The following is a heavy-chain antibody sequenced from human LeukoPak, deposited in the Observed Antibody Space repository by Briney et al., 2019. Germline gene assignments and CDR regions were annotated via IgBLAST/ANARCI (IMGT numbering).Heavy chain of an antibody. CDR1: GGTFISYA. J-gene: IGHJ4*02. D-gene: IGHD6-19*01. Sequence: SVKVSCKASGGTFISYAISWVRQAPGQGLEWMGGIIPIFGTANYAQKFQGRVTITADESASTAYMELSSLRSEDTAVYYCAYSSGWYSLDYWGQGTLVTVSS. CDR2: IIPIFGTA. CDR3: AYSSGWYSLDY. V-gene: IGHV1-69*13.